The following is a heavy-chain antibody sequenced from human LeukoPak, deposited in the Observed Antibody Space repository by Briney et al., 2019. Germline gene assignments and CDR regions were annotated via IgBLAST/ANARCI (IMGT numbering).Heavy chain of an antibody. J-gene: IGHJ5*02. D-gene: IGHD3-10*01. V-gene: IGHV4-59*08. CDR3: ARDMVRGEGWFDP. CDR1: GGSISSYY. CDR2: IYYSGST. Sequence: SETLSLTCTVSGGSISSYYWSWIRQPPGKGLEWIGYIYYSGSTNYNPSLKSRVTLSVDTSKNQFSLKLSSVTAADTAVYYCARDMVRGEGWFDPWGQGTLVTVSS.